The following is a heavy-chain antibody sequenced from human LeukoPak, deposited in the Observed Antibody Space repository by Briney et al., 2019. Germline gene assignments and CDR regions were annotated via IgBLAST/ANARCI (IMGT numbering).Heavy chain of an antibody. CDR1: GYSFTSYW. Sequence: GESLQISCKGSGYSFTSYWIGWVRQMPGKGLEWMGIIYPGDSDTRYSPSFQGQVTISADKSISTAYLQWSSLKASDTAMYYCARLGQWLNNHYYYGMDVWGKGTTVTVSS. CDR3: ARLGQWLNNHYYYGMDV. CDR2: IYPGDSDT. J-gene: IGHJ6*04. V-gene: IGHV5-51*01. D-gene: IGHD6-19*01.